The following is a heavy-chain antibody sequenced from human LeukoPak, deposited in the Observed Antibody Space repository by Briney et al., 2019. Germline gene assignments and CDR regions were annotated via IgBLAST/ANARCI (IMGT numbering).Heavy chain of an antibody. V-gene: IGHV3-20*04. CDR1: GFTFDDYG. CDR3: ARGYSAYDYGNYFHY. J-gene: IGHJ4*02. CDR2: SNWNGGST. Sequence: GGSLRLSCSASGFTFDDYGMNWVRQAPGKGLEWVSGSNWNGGSTGYADSVKGRFTISRDNGKNSLYLQTNSLRAEDTALYYCARGYSAYDYGNYFHYWGQGTLVTVSS. D-gene: IGHD5-12*01.